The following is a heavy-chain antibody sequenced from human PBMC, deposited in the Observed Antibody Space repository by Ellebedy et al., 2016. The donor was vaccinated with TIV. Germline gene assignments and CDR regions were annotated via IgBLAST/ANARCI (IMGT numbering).Heavy chain of an antibody. CDR1: GVTFRSHA. V-gene: IGHV1-69*13. D-gene: IGHD5-12*01. CDR2: IIAIFNTA. J-gene: IGHJ4*02. Sequence: AASVKVPCKASGVTFRSHAISRVRQAPAQGLEWMGGIIAIFNTANYEQTFQGRVTITADESTSTVYMELTSLRSEDTAVSYCARYSGYHIRGNYFDYWGQGTLVTVSS. CDR3: ARYSGYHIRGNYFDY.